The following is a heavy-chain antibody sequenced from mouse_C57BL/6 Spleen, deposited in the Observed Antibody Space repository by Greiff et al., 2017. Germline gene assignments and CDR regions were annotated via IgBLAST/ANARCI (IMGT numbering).Heavy chain of an antibody. CDR1: GYAFTNYL. CDR3: ARSGNYEWGAMDY. D-gene: IGHD2-1*01. Sequence: VQLQQSGAELVRPGTSVKVSCKASGYAFTNYLIEWVKQRPGQGLEWIGVINPGSGGTNYNEKFKGKATLTADKSSSTAYMQLSSLTSEDSAVYFCARSGNYEWGAMDYWGQGTSVTVSS. J-gene: IGHJ4*01. CDR2: INPGSGGT. V-gene: IGHV1-54*01.